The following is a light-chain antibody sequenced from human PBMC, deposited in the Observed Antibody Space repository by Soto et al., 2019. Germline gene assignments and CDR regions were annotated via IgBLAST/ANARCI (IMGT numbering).Light chain of an antibody. CDR1: QDITNY. V-gene: IGKV1-33*01. CDR2: DAS. CDR3: QQYGNLPLT. Sequence: DLRLTQSPSTLAVSVGGRDTVTCHASQDITNYLNWYQQEPGKAPKLLINDASNLEKGVPSRFSGGGSGTEFTFSITSLQPEDIAVYYCQQYGNLPLTFGGGTKVDIK. J-gene: IGKJ4*01.